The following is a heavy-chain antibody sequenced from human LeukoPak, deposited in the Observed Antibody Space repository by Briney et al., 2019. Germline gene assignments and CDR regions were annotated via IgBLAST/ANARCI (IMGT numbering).Heavy chain of an antibody. V-gene: IGHV3-7*03. J-gene: IGHJ4*02. D-gene: IGHD3-22*01. CDR2: IKEDGSKK. CDR3: ATPLDYFDTSGYHQGGD. CDR1: GFTFSSYW. Sequence: GGSLRLSCAASGFTFSSYWMTWVRQAPGRGLEWVANIKEDGSKKNYVDSVKGRFTISRDNAKNSLYLQMNSLRAEDTAVYYCATPLDYFDTSGYHQGGDWGQGTLVTVSS.